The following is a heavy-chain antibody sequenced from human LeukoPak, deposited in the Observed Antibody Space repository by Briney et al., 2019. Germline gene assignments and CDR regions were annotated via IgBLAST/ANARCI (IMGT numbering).Heavy chain of an antibody. CDR2: IKQDGSEK. Sequence: SGGSLRLSCAASGFTFSSYWMSWVRQAPGKGLEWVANIKQDGSEKYYVDSVKGRFTISRDNSKNTLYLQMNSLRAEDTAVYYCARVRESNWYYFDYWGQGTLVTVSS. J-gene: IGHJ4*02. V-gene: IGHV3-7*01. D-gene: IGHD1-20*01. CDR3: ARVRESNWYYFDY. CDR1: GFTFSSYW.